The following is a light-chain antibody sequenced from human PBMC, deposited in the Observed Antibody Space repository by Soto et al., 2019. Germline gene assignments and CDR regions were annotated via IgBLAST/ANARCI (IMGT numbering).Light chain of an antibody. J-gene: IGLJ1*01. CDR3: TSYTSSSPFV. CDR1: SSDVGGYNY. V-gene: IGLV2-14*01. CDR2: DVS. Sequence: QSVLTQPASVSGSPGQSITISCTGTSSDVGGYNYVSWYQQHPGKAPQLMIYDVSSRPPGVSNRFSGSKSGNTASLTISGLQAEDEADYYCTSYTSSSPFVFGTGTKVTVL.